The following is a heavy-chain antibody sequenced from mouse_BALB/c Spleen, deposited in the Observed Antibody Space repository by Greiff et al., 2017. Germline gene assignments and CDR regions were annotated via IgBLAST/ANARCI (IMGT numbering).Heavy chain of an antibody. V-gene: IGHV2-9*02. CDR1: GFSLTSYG. CDR3: ARSYYRDAMDY. Sequence: QVQLKQSGPGLVAPSQSLSITCTVSGFSLTSYGVHWVRQPPGKGLEWLGVIWAGGSTNYNSALMSRLSISKDNSKSQVFLKMNSLQTDDTAMYYCARSYYRDAMDYWGQGTSVTVSS. D-gene: IGHD2-14*01. J-gene: IGHJ4*01. CDR2: IWAGGST.